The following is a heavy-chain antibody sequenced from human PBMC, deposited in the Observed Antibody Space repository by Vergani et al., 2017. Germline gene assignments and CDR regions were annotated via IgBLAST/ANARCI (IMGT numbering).Heavy chain of an antibody. J-gene: IGHJ4*02. CDR1: GGSFSGYY. D-gene: IGHD6-13*01. CDR3: ARVLANSSSPIDY. Sequence: QVQLQQWGAGLLKPSETLSLTCAVYGGSFSGYYWSWIRQPPGKGLEWIGEINHSGSTNYNPSLKSLVTISVDTSKNQFSLKLSSVTAADTAVYYCARVLANSSSPIDYWGQGTLVTVSP. V-gene: IGHV4-34*01. CDR2: INHSGST.